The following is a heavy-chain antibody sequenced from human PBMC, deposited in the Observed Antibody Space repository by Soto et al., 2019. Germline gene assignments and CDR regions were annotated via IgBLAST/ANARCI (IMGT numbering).Heavy chain of an antibody. V-gene: IGHV3-74*01. CDR2: IKSDEGYT. Sequence: RLPCGASGFAFRSYWMHWVRQAPGKGLEWVSRIKSDEGYTAYADSVKGRFSISRDNAKNTLFLQMNSVRAEDKAVYYCAREGASLYWGQGTLVTVSS. CDR1: GFAFRSYW. CDR3: AREGASLY. J-gene: IGHJ4*02.